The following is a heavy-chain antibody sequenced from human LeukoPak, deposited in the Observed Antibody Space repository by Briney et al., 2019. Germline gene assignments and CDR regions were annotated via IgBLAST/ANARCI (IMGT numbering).Heavy chain of an antibody. Sequence: GGSLRLSCAASGFTVSSNYMSWARKAPGKGLEWVSVIYSGGSTYYADSVKGRFTISRDNSKNTLYLQMNSLRAEDAAVYYCARDDGDVEFDYWGQGTLVTASS. CDR3: ARDDGDVEFDY. CDR1: GFTVSSNY. D-gene: IGHD4-17*01. CDR2: IYSGGST. J-gene: IGHJ4*02. V-gene: IGHV3-53*01.